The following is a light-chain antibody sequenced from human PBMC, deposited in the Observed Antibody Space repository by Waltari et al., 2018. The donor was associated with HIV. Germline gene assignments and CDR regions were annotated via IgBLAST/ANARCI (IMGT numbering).Light chain of an antibody. CDR3: SSYTSSSTQV. J-gene: IGLJ2*01. Sequence: QSALTQPASVSGSPGQSITISCTGTSRDVGGYNYVSWYQHHPGKAPKLMIYEVSNRPSGVSNRFSGSKSGNTASLTISGLQADDEADYYCSSYTSSSTQVFGGGTKLTVL. CDR2: EVS. V-gene: IGLV2-14*01. CDR1: SRDVGGYNY.